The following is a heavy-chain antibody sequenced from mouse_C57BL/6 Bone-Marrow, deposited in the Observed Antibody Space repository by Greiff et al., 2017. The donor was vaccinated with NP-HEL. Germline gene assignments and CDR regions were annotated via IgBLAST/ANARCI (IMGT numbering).Heavy chain of an antibody. D-gene: IGHD1-1*01. CDR1: GFSLTSYG. V-gene: IGHV2-5*01. Sequence: QVQLQQSGPGLVQPSQSLSITCTVSGFSLTSYGVHWVRQSPGKGLEWLGVIWRGGSTDYNAAFMSRLSITKDNSKSQVFFKMNSLQADDTAIYDGAKGVTTVVDYWYFDVWGTGTTVTVSS. CDR2: IWRGGST. CDR3: AKGVTTVVDYWYFDV. J-gene: IGHJ1*03.